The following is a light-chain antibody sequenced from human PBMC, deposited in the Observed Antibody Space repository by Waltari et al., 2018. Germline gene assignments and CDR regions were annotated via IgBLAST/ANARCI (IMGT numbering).Light chain of an antibody. Sequence: QSALTQPRPVSGSPGQSVTISCPGTSSDVGGYNYVSWYQQHPGKAPKLMIYDVSKRPSGVPDRFSGSKSGNTASLTISGLQAEDEADYYCCSYAGSSYVFGTGTKVTVL. V-gene: IGLV2-11*01. J-gene: IGLJ1*01. CDR2: DVS. CDR1: SSDVGGYNY. CDR3: CSYAGSSYV.